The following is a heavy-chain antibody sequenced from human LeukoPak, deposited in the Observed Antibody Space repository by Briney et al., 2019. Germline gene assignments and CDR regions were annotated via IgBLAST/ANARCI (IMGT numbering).Heavy chain of an antibody. V-gene: IGHV1-2*02. D-gene: IGHD2-2*02. CDR2: INPNSGGT. CDR3: ARDGVVVVPAAIPQYYYYYMDV. Sequence: ASVKVSCKASGYIFTRQFMHWVRQAPGQGLEWMGWINPNSGGTNYAQKFQGRVTMTRDTSISTAYMELSRLRSDDTAVYYCARDGVVVVPAAIPQYYYYYMDVWGKGTTVTVSS. CDR1: GYIFTRQF. J-gene: IGHJ6*03.